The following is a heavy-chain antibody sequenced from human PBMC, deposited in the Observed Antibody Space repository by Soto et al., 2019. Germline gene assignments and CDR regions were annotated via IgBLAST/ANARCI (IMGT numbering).Heavy chain of an antibody. V-gene: IGHV1-46*01. D-gene: IGHD3-3*01. CDR2: IKPSGGAT. CDR1: GYTFANDY. CDR3: SRDTRSISGVAQTPFDF. J-gene: IGHJ4*02. Sequence: QVQLVQSGAEVKEPGASVKVSCKASGYTFANDYIHWVRQVPGQGLEWMGRIKPSGGATLYAQKFQGRVTMTRDTSTNTLYMDLSSLRSDDTAMYYCSRDTRSISGVAQTPFDFWDQGTLVTVSS.